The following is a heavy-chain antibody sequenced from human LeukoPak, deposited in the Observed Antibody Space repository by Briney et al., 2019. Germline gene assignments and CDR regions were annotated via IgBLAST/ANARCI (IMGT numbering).Heavy chain of an antibody. J-gene: IGHJ4*02. CDR1: GFTFSDYY. D-gene: IGHD3-22*01. Sequence: PGGSLRLSCAASGFTFSDYYMSWIRQAPGKGLEWVSYISSSGSTIYYADSVKGRFTISRDNAKNSLYLQMNSLRAEDTAVYYCARTTNNFNYYEIDYWGQGTLVTVSS. V-gene: IGHV3-11*04. CDR2: ISSSGSTI. CDR3: ARTTNNFNYYEIDY.